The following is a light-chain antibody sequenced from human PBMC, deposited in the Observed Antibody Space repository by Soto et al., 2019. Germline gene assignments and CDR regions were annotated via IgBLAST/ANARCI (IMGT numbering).Light chain of an antibody. Sequence: EIVMTQSPATLSVSPGERATLSCRASQSVSSNLAWYQQKPGQAPRLLIYGASTRATGIPARFSGSGSGTELTLTISSLQSEDFAVYYCQQNNKWPPWTFGQGTKVESK. CDR2: GAS. J-gene: IGKJ1*01. V-gene: IGKV3-15*01. CDR3: QQNNKWPPWT. CDR1: QSVSSN.